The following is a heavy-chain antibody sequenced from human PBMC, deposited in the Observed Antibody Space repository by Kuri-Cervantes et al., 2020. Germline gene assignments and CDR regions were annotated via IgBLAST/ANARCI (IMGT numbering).Heavy chain of an antibody. CDR2: INPNSGGT. CDR3: ASSPTIFGVVTNADLYYFDY. D-gene: IGHD3-3*01. V-gene: IGHV1-2*04. Sequence: ASVKVSCKASGYTFTGYYMHWVRQAPGQGLEWMGWINPNSGGTNYAQKFQGWVTMTRDTSISTAYMELSRLRSEDTAVYYCASSPTIFGVVTNADLYYFDYWGQGTLVTVSS. CDR1: GYTFTGYY. J-gene: IGHJ4*02.